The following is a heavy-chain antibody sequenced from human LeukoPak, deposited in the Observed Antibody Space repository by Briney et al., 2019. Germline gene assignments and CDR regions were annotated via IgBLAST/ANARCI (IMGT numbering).Heavy chain of an antibody. D-gene: IGHD6-19*01. J-gene: IGHJ4*02. CDR1: GGCFSGYY. CDR2: INHSGST. CDR3: ARGGRSGWYSLNY. V-gene: IGHV4-34*01. Sequence: SQTLSLTCAVYGGCFSGYYWSWIRQPPGKGLEGSWEINHSGSTNYNPSLQSRVTISVDPSNNQFSLKLSSVTAADTAVYYCARGGRSGWYSLNYWGQGTLVTVSS.